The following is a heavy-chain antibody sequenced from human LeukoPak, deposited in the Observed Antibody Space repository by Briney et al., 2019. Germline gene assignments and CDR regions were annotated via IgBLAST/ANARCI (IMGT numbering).Heavy chain of an antibody. D-gene: IGHD6-13*01. CDR3: ARGGSDSSRYWED. CDR1: GFTARTGSSFRRLW. J-gene: IGHJ1*01. V-gene: IGHV3-7*01. Sequence: PGGSLRLSCAASGFTARTGSSFRRLWMTWVRQSPGKGLERVANINEDGSEKLYVDSLTGRVTTSRDNAENTLFLQLNYLRAEDTAVYYCARGGSDSSRYWEDWGQGTLLIVSS. CDR2: INEDGSEK.